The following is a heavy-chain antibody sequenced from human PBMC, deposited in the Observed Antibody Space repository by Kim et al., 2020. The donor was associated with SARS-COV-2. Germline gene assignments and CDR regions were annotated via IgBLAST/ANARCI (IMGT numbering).Heavy chain of an antibody. V-gene: IGHV1-8*01. Sequence: ASVKVSCKASGYTFTSYDINWVRQATGQGLEWMGWMNPNSGNTGYARKFQGRVTMTRNTSISTAYMELSSLRSEDTAVYYCARGRLLWFGELLNWFDPWGQGTLVTVSS. CDR2: MNPNSGNT. J-gene: IGHJ5*02. CDR3: ARGRLLWFGELLNWFDP. CDR1: GYTFTSYD. D-gene: IGHD3-10*01.